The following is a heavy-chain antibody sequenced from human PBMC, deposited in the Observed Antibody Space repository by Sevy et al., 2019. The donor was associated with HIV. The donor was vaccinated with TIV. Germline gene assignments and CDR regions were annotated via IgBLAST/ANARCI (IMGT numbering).Heavy chain of an antibody. J-gene: IGHJ4*02. CDR2: ISSSSSTI. V-gene: IGHV3-48*02. D-gene: IGHD5-18*01. CDR1: GFTFSSYS. CDR3: ARNKVWIQLIDY. Sequence: RGCLRLSCAASGFTFSSYSMNWVRQAPGKGLEWVSYISSSSSTIYYADSVKGRFTISRDNAKNSLYLQMNSLRDEETAVYYCARNKVWIQLIDYWGQGTLVTVSS.